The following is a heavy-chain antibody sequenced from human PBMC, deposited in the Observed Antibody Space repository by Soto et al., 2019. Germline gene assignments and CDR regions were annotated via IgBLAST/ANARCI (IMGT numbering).Heavy chain of an antibody. CDR1: GFTFSRYW. D-gene: IGHD5-12*01. V-gene: IGHV3-7*01. Sequence: GGSLRLSCAASGFTFSRYWMSWVRQAPGKGLEWVANINEDGREKYCVDSVKGRFVISRDNAKKSLYLQMNSLRAEDTAVYYCASAGDLGSLAYSAQGSLVTVSS. J-gene: IGHJ4*02. CDR3: ASAGDLGSLAY. CDR2: INEDGREK.